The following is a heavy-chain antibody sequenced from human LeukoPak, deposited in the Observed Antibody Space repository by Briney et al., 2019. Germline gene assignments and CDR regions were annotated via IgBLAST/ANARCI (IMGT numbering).Heavy chain of an antibody. Sequence: ASVKVSCTASGYTFTTYYIHRVRQAPGQGLEWMGIINPSDGNANDARKFQGRVTMTRDTSTNTVYMELSSLRSEDTAVYYCARTYNYDRSGYFDFWGQGTLVTVSS. CDR2: INPSDGNA. V-gene: IGHV1-46*01. D-gene: IGHD3-22*01. CDR3: ARTYNYDRSGYFDF. CDR1: GYTFTTYY. J-gene: IGHJ4*02.